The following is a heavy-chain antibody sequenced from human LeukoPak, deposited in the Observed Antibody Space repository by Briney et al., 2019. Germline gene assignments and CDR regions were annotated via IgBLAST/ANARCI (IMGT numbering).Heavy chain of an antibody. D-gene: IGHD2-21*01. CDR1: GFTFSSYA. J-gene: IGHJ1*01. CDR3: ASAREYCGSAECYEYFQH. V-gene: IGHV3-23*01. CDR2: ICGNSNNT. Sequence: GGSLRLSCAASGFTFSSYAMSWVRQAPGKGLEWVSAICGNSNNTYYADSVKGRFTISRDNSRNTLLLQMNSLRAEDTALYYCASAREYCGSAECYEYFQHWGQGTLVTVSS.